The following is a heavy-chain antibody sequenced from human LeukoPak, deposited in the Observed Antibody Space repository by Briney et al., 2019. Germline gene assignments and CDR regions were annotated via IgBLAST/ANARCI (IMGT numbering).Heavy chain of an antibody. J-gene: IGHJ3*02. CDR3: ARDLDSSGYDAFDI. Sequence: PSETLSLTCTVPGGSISSSSYYWGWIRQPPGKGLEWIGSIYYSGSTYCNPSLKSRVTISVDTSKNQFSLKLSSVTAADTAVYYCARDLDSSGYDAFDIWGQGTMVTVSS. D-gene: IGHD3-22*01. V-gene: IGHV4-39*07. CDR1: GGSISSSSYY. CDR2: IYYSGST.